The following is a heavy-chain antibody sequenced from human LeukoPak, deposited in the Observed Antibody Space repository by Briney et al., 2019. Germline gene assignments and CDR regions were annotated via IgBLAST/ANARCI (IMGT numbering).Heavy chain of an antibody. CDR3: ARETGSAVGSTDFDY. J-gene: IGHJ4*02. V-gene: IGHV3-30*03. CDR2: ISYDGNSK. D-gene: IGHD4-17*01. Sequence: GGSLRLSCVASGFTFSSYGMHWVRQAPDKGLEWVAVISYDGNSKYYADSVKGRFTISRDNSKNTLFLQVNSLRAEDTAVYYCARETGSAVGSTDFDYWGQGTLVTVSS. CDR1: GFTFSSYG.